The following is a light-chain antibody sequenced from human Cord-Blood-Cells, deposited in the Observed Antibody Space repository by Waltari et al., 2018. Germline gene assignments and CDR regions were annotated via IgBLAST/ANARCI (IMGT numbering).Light chain of an antibody. CDR1: QGLLHSNGYNY. J-gene: IGKJ2*01. V-gene: IGKV2-28*01. Sequence: DIVMTQSPLSPPVTPGEPASISCRSSQGLLHSNGYNYLDWYLQKPGQSPQLLIYLGSNRASGVPDRFSGSGSGTDFTLKISRVEAEDVGVYYCMQALQTPRTFGQWTKLEIK. CDR2: LGS. CDR3: MQALQTPRT.